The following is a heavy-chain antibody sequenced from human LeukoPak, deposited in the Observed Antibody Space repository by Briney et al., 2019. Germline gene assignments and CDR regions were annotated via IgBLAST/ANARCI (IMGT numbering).Heavy chain of an antibody. J-gene: IGHJ4*02. CDR3: AGMVRGVAFDY. D-gene: IGHD3-10*01. CDR2: IYSGGST. Sequence: GGSLRLSCAASGFTVSSNYMSWVRQAPGRGLEWVSVIYSGGSTYYADSVKGRFTISRDNSKNTLYLQMNSQRAEDTAVYYCAGMVRGVAFDYWGQGTLVTVSS. V-gene: IGHV3-53*01. CDR1: GFTVSSNY.